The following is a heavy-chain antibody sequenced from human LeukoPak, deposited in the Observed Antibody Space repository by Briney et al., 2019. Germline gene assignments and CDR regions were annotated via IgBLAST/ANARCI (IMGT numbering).Heavy chain of an antibody. D-gene: IGHD1-1*01. CDR3: ANTGSYSLY. CDR2: ITSSGTT. J-gene: IGHJ4*02. CDR1: GFTFSSYG. Sequence: GGSLRLSCAASGFTFSSYGMDWVRQAPGKGPEWVSSITSSGTTNYADSVKDRFIISRDNSKDTLFLQMNSLRVEDTAVYYCANTGSYSLYWGQGTLVTVSS. V-gene: IGHV3-23*01.